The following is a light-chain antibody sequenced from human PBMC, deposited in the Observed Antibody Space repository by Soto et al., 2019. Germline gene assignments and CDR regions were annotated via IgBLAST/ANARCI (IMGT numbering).Light chain of an antibody. CDR3: GSWDSSLSAYV. CDR2: DDN. J-gene: IGLJ1*01. V-gene: IGLV1-51*01. CDR1: SSNIGGNS. Sequence: QSVMTQPPSVSAAPGQKVTIPCSGSSSNIGGNSVSWYQQLPGTAPKLLIYDDNKRPSGIPDRFSGSKSGTSATLGITGFQTGDEAVYYCGSWDSSLSAYVFGTGTKLTVL.